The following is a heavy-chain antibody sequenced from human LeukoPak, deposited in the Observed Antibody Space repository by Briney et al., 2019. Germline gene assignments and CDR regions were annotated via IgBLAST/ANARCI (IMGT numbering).Heavy chain of an antibody. J-gene: IGHJ6*02. D-gene: IGHD4-23*01. V-gene: IGHV3-48*03. CDR2: ISSAGTTK. Sequence: GGSLKLSCAASGFTFSSYEMNWVRQAPGKGLEWISYISSAGTTKIYADSVKGRFTISRDNAKNSLYLQMNSLRAEDTAVYYCARVGGQMRYGMDVWGQGTTVTVSS. CDR1: GFTFSSYE. CDR3: ARVGGQMRYGMDV.